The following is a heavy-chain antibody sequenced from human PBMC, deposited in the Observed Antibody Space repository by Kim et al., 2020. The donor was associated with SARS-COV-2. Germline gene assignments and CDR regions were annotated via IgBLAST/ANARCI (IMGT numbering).Heavy chain of an antibody. CDR2: INAGNGNT. J-gene: IGHJ4*02. D-gene: IGHD3-10*01. Sequence: ASVKVSCKASGYTFTSYAMHWVRQAPGQRLEWMGWINAGNGNTKYSQKFQGRVTITRDTSASTAYMELSSLRSEDTAVYYCARASRSMVRGVIGLAYWGQGTLVTVSS. V-gene: IGHV1-3*01. CDR3: ARASRSMVRGVIGLAY. CDR1: GYTFTSYA.